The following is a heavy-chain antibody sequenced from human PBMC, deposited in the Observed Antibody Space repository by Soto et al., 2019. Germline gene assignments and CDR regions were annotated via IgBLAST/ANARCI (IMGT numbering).Heavy chain of an antibody. V-gene: IGHV3-23*01. CDR1: GFTFSSYA. CDR3: ARGDSSGWYYFDY. J-gene: IGHJ4*02. CDR2: ISGSGVST. Sequence: EVQLLESGGGLVQPGGSLRLSCAASGFTFSSYAMSWVRQAPGKGLEWVSGISGSGVSTYFADSVKGRFTISRDKSKNTLYLQMNSLRAEDTAVYYGARGDSSGWYYFDYWGQGALVTVSS. D-gene: IGHD6-19*01.